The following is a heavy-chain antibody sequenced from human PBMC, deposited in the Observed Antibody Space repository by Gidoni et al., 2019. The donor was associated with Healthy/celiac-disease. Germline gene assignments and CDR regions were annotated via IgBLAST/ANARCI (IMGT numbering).Heavy chain of an antibody. Sequence: QVQLVQSGAEVKKPGSSVKVSCKASGGTFSSYAISWVRPAPGQGLEWMGRIIPILGIANYAQKFQGRVTITADKSTSTAYMELSSLRSEDTAVYYCARNGRGGTYYYYMDVWGKGTTVTVSS. CDR1: GGTFSSYA. CDR3: ARNGRGGTYYYYMDV. V-gene: IGHV1-69*04. J-gene: IGHJ6*03. D-gene: IGHD1-26*01. CDR2: IIPILGIA.